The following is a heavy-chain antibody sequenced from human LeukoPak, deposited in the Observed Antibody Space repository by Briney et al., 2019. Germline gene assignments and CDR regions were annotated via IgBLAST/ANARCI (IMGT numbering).Heavy chain of an antibody. D-gene: IGHD6-19*01. CDR2: IRQYNGHT. J-gene: IGHJ6*04. CDR1: GYTFTSYG. V-gene: IGHV1-18*04. CDR3: ARECCGGQQWLAPAFDYYYYGMDV. Sequence: ASVKTPCKSSGYTFTSYGISWVREAAGQGQIWLGCIRQYNGHTRYEQKLQGRVTMTTDTSTSTAYMELRSLRSEDTAVYYCARECCGGQQWLAPAFDYYYYGMDVWGKGTTVTVSS.